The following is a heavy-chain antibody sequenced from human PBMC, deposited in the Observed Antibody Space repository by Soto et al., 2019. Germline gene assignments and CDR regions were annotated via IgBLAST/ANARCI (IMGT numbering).Heavy chain of an antibody. J-gene: IGHJ4*02. D-gene: IGHD6-6*01. CDR2: ISSSSSYI. Sequence: GGSLRLSCAASGFTCSSYSMNWVRQAPGKGLEWVSSISSSSSYIYYADSVKGRFTISRDNAKNSLYLQMNSLRAEDTAVYYCARGIAGRSFDYWGQGTLVTVCS. CDR1: GFTCSSYS. CDR3: ARGIAGRSFDY. V-gene: IGHV3-21*01.